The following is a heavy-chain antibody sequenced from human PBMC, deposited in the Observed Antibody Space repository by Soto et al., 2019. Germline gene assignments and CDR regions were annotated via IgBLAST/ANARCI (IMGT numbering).Heavy chain of an antibody. CDR1: GYSFTSYW. D-gene: IGHD3-22*01. J-gene: IGHJ1*01. Sequence: GESLKISCKGSGYSFTSYWIRWVRQMPGKGLEWMGRIDPSDSYTNYSPSFQGHVTISADKSIFTAYLQWSSLKASDTPMYYCASETYYYDSSGYYHGYFQHWGQGTLVTVSS. CDR2: IDPSDSYT. CDR3: ASETYYYDSSGYYHGYFQH. V-gene: IGHV5-10-1*01.